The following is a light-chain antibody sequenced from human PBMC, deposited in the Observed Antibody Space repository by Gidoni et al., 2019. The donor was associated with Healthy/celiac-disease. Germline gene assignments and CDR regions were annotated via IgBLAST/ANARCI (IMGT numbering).Light chain of an antibody. V-gene: IGKV3-11*01. Sequence: EIVLTQSPATLSLSPGESATLSCRASQSVSSYLAWYQQTPGQAPRLLIYDASNGATGIPARFSGSGSGTDFTLTISRLEPEDFAVYYGQQRSNWPPWTFGQGTQVEIK. CDR2: DAS. CDR1: QSVSSY. CDR3: QQRSNWPPWT. J-gene: IGKJ1*01.